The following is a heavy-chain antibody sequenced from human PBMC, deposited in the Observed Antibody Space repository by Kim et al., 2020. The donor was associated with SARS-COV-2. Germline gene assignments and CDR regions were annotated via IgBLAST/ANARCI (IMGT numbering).Heavy chain of an antibody. V-gene: IGHV1-69*13. J-gene: IGHJ6*02. CDR3: ARRRYYDSSGYFPAIYYYYGMDV. Sequence: SVKVSCKASGGTFSSYAISWVRQAPGQGLEWMGGIIPIFGTANYAQKFQGRVTITADESTSTAYMELSSLRSEDTAVYYCARRRYYDSSGYFPAIYYYYGMDVWGQGTTVTVSS. CDR2: IIPIFGTA. D-gene: IGHD3-22*01. CDR1: GGTFSSYA.